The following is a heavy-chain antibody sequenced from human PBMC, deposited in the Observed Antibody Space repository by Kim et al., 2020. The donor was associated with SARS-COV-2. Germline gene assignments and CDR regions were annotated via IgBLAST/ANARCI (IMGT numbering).Heavy chain of an antibody. CDR2: ISAYNGNT. J-gene: IGHJ4*02. Sequence: ASVKVSCKASGYTFTSYGISWVRQAPGQGLEWMGWISAYNGNTNYAQKLQGRVTMTTDTSTSTAYMELRSLRSDDTAVYYCARGAHYDILTGYYRRPFDYWGQGTLVTVSS. CDR1: GYTFTSYG. CDR3: ARGAHYDILTGYYRRPFDY. D-gene: IGHD3-9*01. V-gene: IGHV1-18*04.